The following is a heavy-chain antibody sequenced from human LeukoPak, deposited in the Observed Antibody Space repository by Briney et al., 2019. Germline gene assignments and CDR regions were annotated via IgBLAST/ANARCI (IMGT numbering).Heavy chain of an antibody. Sequence: GGSLRLSCAASGFTFSSYSMNWVRQAPGKGLEWVSHITASGTAMFYADSVRGRFTISRDNAKNSLYLQMNSLRDEDTAVYYCARGRYGDYHWGQGILVTVSS. V-gene: IGHV3-48*02. CDR1: GFTFSSYS. D-gene: IGHD4-17*01. J-gene: IGHJ4*02. CDR3: ARGRYGDYH. CDR2: ITASGTAM.